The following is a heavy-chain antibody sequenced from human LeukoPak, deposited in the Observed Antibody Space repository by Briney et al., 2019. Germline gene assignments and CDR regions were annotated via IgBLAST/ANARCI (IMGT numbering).Heavy chain of an antibody. V-gene: IGHV3-23*01. D-gene: IGHD2-8*01. CDR1: GFTFSSYA. CDR2: ISGSGGST. Sequence: PGGSLRLSCAASGFTFSSYAMSWVRQAPGKGLEWVSAISGSGGSTYYADSVKGRFTISRDNSKNTLYLQMNSLRAEDTAVYYCAKDLVLMVYAPGGYFDYWGQGTLVTVSP. CDR3: AKDLVLMVYAPGGYFDY. J-gene: IGHJ4*02.